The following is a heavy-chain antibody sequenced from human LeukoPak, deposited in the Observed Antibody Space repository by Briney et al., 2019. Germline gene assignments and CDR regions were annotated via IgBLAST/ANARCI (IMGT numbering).Heavy chain of an antibody. Sequence: SETLSLTCTVSGGSISSGSYYWSWIRQPAGKGLEWIGRIYHSGSTYYNPSLKSRVTISVDTSKNQFSLKLSSVTAADTAVYYCAREGRLTIIGADAFDFWGQGTMVTVSS. D-gene: IGHD3-22*01. CDR1: GGSISSGSYY. J-gene: IGHJ3*01. V-gene: IGHV4-61*02. CDR2: IYHSGST. CDR3: AREGRLTIIGADAFDF.